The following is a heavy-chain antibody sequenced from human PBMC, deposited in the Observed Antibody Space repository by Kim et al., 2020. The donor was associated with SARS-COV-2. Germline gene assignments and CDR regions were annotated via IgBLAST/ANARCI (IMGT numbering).Heavy chain of an antibody. D-gene: IGHD3-9*01. J-gene: IGHJ3*02. Sequence: ADAVKGRFTISRDNAKTSLYLQMNSLRDEDTAVYYCARGDILTPVGAFDIWGQGTMVTVSS. CDR3: ARGDILTPVGAFDI. V-gene: IGHV3-48*02.